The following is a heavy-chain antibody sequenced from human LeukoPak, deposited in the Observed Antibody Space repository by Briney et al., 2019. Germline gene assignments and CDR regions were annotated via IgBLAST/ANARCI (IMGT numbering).Heavy chain of an antibody. D-gene: IGHD3-3*01. CDR1: GGSISSYY. CDR3: ARVPYDFWCGYYVAFDY. CDR2: IYTSGST. V-gene: IGHV4-4*07. Sequence: SETLSLTCTVSGGSISSYYWSWIRQPAGKGLEWIGRIYTSGSTNYNPSLKSRVTMSVDTSKNQFSLKLSSVTAADTAVYYCARVPYDFWCGYYVAFDYWGQGTLVTVSS. J-gene: IGHJ4*02.